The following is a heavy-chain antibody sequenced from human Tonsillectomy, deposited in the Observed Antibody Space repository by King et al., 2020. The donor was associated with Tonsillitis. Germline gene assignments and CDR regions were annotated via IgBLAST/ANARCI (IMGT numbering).Heavy chain of an antibody. CDR3: ARGWGQWLVVDDYHYGMDV. V-gene: IGHV4-34*01. Sequence: VQLQQWGAGLLKPSETLSLTCAVYGESFSSYYWSWIRQPPGKGLEWIGEINHSGSTNYNPSLKSRVIVSVDTSKNQFSLKVSSVTAADTAVYYCARGWGQWLVVDDYHYGMDVWGQGTTVTVSS. CDR1: GESFSSYY. J-gene: IGHJ6*02. D-gene: IGHD6-19*01. CDR2: INHSGST.